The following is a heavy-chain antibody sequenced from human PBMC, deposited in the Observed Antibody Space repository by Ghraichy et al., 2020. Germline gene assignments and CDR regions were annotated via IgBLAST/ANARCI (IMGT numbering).Heavy chain of an antibody. J-gene: IGHJ6*02. Sequence: GGSLRLSCAASGFTFSSYAMSWVRQAPGKGLEWVSAISGSGGSTYYADSVKGRFTISRDNSKNTLYLQMNSLRAEDTAVYYCAIPPWGYGSGSYYPYGMDVWGQGTTVTVSS. CDR2: ISGSGGST. CDR3: AIPPWGYGSGSYYPYGMDV. CDR1: GFTFSSYA. D-gene: IGHD3-10*01. V-gene: IGHV3-23*01.